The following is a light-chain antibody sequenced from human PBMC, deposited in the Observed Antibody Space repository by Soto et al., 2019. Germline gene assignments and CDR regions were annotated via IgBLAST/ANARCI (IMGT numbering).Light chain of an antibody. J-gene: IGLJ1*01. CDR3: SSYTSSSTWV. CDR2: EVS. Sequence: QSALTQPPSVSGSPGQSVTISCTGTSSDVGSYNRVSWYQQPPGTAPKLMIYEVSNRPSGVHDRFSGSKSGNTASLTISGLQAEDEADYYCSSYTSSSTWVFGTGTKLTVL. CDR1: SSDVGSYNR. V-gene: IGLV2-18*02.